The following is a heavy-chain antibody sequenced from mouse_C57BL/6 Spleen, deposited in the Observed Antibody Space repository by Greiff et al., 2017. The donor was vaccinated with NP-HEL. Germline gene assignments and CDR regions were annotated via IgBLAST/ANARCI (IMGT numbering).Heavy chain of an antibody. V-gene: IGHV5-17*01. J-gene: IGHJ3*01. D-gene: IGHD1-1*01. CDR1: GFTFSDYG. CDR2: ISSGSSTI. Sequence: EVKLMESGGGLVKPGGSLKLSCAASGFTFSDYGMHWVRQAPEKGLEWVAYISSGSSTIYYADTVKGRFTISRDNAKNTLFLQMTSLRSEDTAMYYCARPLYYGSSIFAYWGQGTLVTVSA. CDR3: ARPLYYGSSIFAY.